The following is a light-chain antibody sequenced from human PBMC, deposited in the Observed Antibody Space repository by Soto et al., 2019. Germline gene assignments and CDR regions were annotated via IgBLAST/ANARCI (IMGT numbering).Light chain of an antibody. V-gene: IGLV2-14*01. Sequence: QSALSQPASVSGSPGQSITISCTGTSSDVGGYNYVSWYQQHPGKAPKLMICEVSNRPSRVSNRFSGSKSGNTASLTISGLQAEDEADYYCTSYTTSSTHWVFGGGTKLTVL. CDR2: EVS. J-gene: IGLJ3*02. CDR3: TSYTTSSTHWV. CDR1: SSDVGGYNY.